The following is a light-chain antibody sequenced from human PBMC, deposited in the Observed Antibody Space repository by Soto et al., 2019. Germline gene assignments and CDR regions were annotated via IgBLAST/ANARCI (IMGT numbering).Light chain of an antibody. CDR1: QSVSSSY. V-gene: IGKV3-20*01. CDR3: QQYGSSPFT. J-gene: IGKJ3*01. Sequence: VLTQSPGTLSLSPGGIATLSRXASQSVSSSYLAWYQQKPGQAPRLXIYGASSRATGIPDRFSGSGAGTDFTLTISRLEPEDFAVYYCQQYGSSPFTFGPGTKVDIK. CDR2: GAS.